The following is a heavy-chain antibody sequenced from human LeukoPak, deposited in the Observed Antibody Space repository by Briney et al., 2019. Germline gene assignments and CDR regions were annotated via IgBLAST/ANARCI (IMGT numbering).Heavy chain of an antibody. V-gene: IGHV4-4*07. Sequence: SETLSLTCTVSGGSISSYYWSWIRQPAGKGLEWIGRIYTSGSTNYNPSLKSRVTMSVDTSKNQFSLKLSSVTAADTAVYYCARGRFSDFWSGYSKEYHYMDVWGKGTTVTVSS. CDR2: IYTSGST. CDR3: ARGRFSDFWSGYSKEYHYMDV. D-gene: IGHD3-3*01. J-gene: IGHJ6*03. CDR1: GGSISSYY.